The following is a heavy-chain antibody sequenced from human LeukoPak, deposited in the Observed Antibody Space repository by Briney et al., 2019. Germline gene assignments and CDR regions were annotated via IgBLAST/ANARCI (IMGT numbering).Heavy chain of an antibody. Sequence: GESLKISCQASGYSFTSYWIGWVRQMPGKGLEWRGIIYPGDSDTRYSPSFQGQVTISADKSISTAYLQWSSLKASDTAMYYCARSPTVTDYYYYGMDVWGQGTTVTVSS. CDR2: IYPGDSDT. J-gene: IGHJ6*02. V-gene: IGHV5-51*01. CDR3: ARSPTVTDYYYYGMDV. D-gene: IGHD4-4*01. CDR1: GYSFTSYW.